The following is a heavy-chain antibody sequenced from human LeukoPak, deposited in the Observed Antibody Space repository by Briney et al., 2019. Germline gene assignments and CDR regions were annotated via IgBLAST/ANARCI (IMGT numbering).Heavy chain of an antibody. CDR1: GASISGYY. J-gene: IGHJ4*02. CDR3: AGTGLFFDY. Sequence: SETLSLTCRVSGASISGYYWSWIRQPPGKGLEWIGHMYYSGGTTYNPSLNSRVSISLDTSKKHFSLKLSSVTAADSAVYYCAGTGLFFDYWSQGTLVTVSS. V-gene: IGHV4-59*01. D-gene: IGHD7-27*01. CDR2: MYYSGGT.